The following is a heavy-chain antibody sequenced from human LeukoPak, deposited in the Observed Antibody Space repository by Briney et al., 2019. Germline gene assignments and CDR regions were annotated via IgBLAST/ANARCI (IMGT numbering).Heavy chain of an antibody. CDR2: INHSGST. J-gene: IGHJ3*02. V-gene: IGHV4-34*01. D-gene: IGHD2-2*02. CDR1: GGSFSGYY. Sequence: SETLSLTCAVYGGSFSGYYWSWIRQPPGKGLEWIGEINHSGSTNYNPSLKSRVTISVDTSKNQFSLKLSSVTAADTAVYYCARRYCSSTSCYTYGAFDIWGQGTMVTFSS. CDR3: ARRYCSSTSCYTYGAFDI.